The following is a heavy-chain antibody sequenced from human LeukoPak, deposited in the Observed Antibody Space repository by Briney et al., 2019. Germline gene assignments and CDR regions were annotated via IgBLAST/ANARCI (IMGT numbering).Heavy chain of an antibody. Sequence: SETLSLTCAVYSGSFSGYYWSWIRQPPGKGLEWIGEINHSGSTNYNPSLKSRVTISVDTSKNQFSLKLSSVTAADTAVYYCARVPYSSGAYFDYWGQGTLVTVSS. J-gene: IGHJ4*02. CDR3: ARVPYSSGAYFDY. CDR1: SGSFSGYY. CDR2: INHSGST. V-gene: IGHV4-34*01. D-gene: IGHD6-19*01.